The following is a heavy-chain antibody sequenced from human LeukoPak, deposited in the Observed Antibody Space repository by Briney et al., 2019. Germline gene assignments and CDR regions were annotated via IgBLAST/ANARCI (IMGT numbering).Heavy chain of an antibody. CDR3: ARVGDMVRGVIITDAFDI. V-gene: IGHV1-18*01. J-gene: IGHJ3*02. Sequence: ASVTDSCKASGYTFTSYSISWVRQAPGQGLEWMGWISAYNGNTNYAQKLQGRVTMTTDTSTSTAYMELRSLRSDDTAVYYCARVGDMVRGVIITDAFDIWGQGTMVTVSS. CDR2: ISAYNGNT. CDR1: GYTFTSYS. D-gene: IGHD3-10*01.